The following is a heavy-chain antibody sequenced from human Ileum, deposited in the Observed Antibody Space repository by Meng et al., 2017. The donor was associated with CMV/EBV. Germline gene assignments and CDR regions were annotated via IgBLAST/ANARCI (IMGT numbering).Heavy chain of an antibody. CDR3: ARGVGSVGPRFDP. V-gene: IGHV1-2*02. J-gene: IGHJ5*02. CDR2: INTNSGGT. CDR1: AYTLTHYY. Sequence: ASVKVSCKASAYTLTHYYIHGLRQPPGQGPEWMGWINTNSGGTKYSQKFQGRITMTRDTSITTAYMYLSGLTSDDAALYFCARGVGSVGPRFDPWGQGTLVTFSS. D-gene: IGHD1-26*01.